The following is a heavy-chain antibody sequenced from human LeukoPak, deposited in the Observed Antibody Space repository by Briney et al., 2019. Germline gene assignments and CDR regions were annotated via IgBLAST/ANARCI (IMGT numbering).Heavy chain of an antibody. CDR3: AKDRYYYDSSGLFDY. CDR2: ISYDGSNK. D-gene: IGHD3-22*01. V-gene: IGHV3-30-3*01. J-gene: IGHJ4*02. CDR1: GFTFSSYA. Sequence: GGSLRLSCAASGFTFSSYAMHWVRQAPGKGLEWVAVISYDGSNKYYADSVKGRFTISRDNSKNTLYLQMNSLRAEDTAVYYCAKDRYYYDSSGLFDYWGQGTLVTVSS.